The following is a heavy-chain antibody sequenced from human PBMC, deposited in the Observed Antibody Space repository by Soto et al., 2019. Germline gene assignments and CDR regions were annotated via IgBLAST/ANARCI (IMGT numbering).Heavy chain of an antibody. CDR2: INPSVATR. D-gene: IGHD3-10*01. V-gene: IGHV1-46*01. CDR1: GYTFTNYY. J-gene: IGHJ6*02. Sequence: QVQLVQSGAEVKKPGASVKLSCSASGYTFTNYYIHWVRQAPGQGLEWMGIINPSVATRSYAQKFQCRITMTSGTSTATVDMEMISLIADATAVYYGSRDPAGNSLGDNYYYGVMDVGCQGTTVTASS. CDR3: SRDPAGNSLGDNYYYGVMDV.